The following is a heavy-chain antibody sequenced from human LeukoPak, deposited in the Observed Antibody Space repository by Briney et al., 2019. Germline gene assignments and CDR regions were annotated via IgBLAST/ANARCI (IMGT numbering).Heavy chain of an antibody. CDR1: GGSISNKY. V-gene: IGHV4-59*01. D-gene: IGHD3-10*01. CDR2: IYYSGST. CDR3: ARDRPITMVRGVIPFDY. J-gene: IGHJ4*02. Sequence: SETLSLTCTVSGGSISNKYWSWIRQPPGKGLEWIGYIYYSGSTNYNPSLKSRVTILVDTSKNQFSLKLSSVTAADTAVYYCARDRPITMVRGVIPFDYWGQGTLVTVSS.